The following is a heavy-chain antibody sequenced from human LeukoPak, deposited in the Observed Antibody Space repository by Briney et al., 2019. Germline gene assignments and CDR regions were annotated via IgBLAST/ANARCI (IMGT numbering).Heavy chain of an antibody. J-gene: IGHJ6*02. CDR3: ARVPMVYAGYGMDV. Sequence: PSETLSLTCTVSGDSVSTFDWAWIRQTPGKGLEWIGYIYKGGITHYSPSLKSRVTISLDPSKNQVTLEVSSVTASDTAVYYCARVPMVYAGYGMDVWGQGTTVTVSS. CDR1: GDSVSTFD. D-gene: IGHD2-8*01. CDR2: IYKGGIT. V-gene: IGHV4-59*08.